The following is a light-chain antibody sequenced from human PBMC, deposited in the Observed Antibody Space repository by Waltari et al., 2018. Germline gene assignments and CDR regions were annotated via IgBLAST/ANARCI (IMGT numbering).Light chain of an antibody. V-gene: IGKV1-9*01. CDR2: EAS. Sequence: IQLTQSPSSLSASVGDTVTTTCRASQGISTYLAWLQQKPGRAPKVLIFEASTLQSGVPSRFSGSGSGIDFTLTISSLQPEDVATYYCQQFHDYPWTFGQGTKVEIK. J-gene: IGKJ1*01. CDR3: QQFHDYPWT. CDR1: QGISTY.